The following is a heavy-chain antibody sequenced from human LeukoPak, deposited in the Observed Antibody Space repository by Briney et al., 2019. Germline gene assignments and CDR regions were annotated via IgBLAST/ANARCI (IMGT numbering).Heavy chain of an antibody. CDR3: ASESSKYYDFWSGYYYGMDV. Sequence: GASVKVSCKASGYTFTSYYMHWVRQAPGQGLEWMGWISAYNGNTNYAQKLQGRVTMTTDTSTSTAYMELRSLRSDDTAVYYCASESSKYYDFWSGYYYGMDVWGQGTTVTVSS. J-gene: IGHJ6*02. D-gene: IGHD3-3*01. CDR2: ISAYNGNT. CDR1: GYTFTSYY. V-gene: IGHV1-18*04.